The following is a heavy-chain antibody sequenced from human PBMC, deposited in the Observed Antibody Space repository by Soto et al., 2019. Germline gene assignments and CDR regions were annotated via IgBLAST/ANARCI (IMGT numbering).Heavy chain of an antibody. D-gene: IGHD5-12*01. J-gene: IGHJ4*02. CDR2: ITSRSDYI. V-gene: IGHV3-21*01. CDR1: GFTFSAYS. CDR3: ARVDGYTYPNDY. Sequence: PGGSLRLSCSGSGFTFSAYSMSWVRQAPGKGLEWVSSITSRSDYIYYADSLKGRFTISRDNAKNSLYLQMHSLRAEDTAFYYCARVDGYTYPNDYWGQGTLVTVSS.